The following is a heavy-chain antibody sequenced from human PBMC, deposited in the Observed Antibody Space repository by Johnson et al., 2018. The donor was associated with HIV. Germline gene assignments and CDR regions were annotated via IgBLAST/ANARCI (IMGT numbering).Heavy chain of an antibody. CDR2: ISYDGSNK. CDR1: GFTFSSYA. J-gene: IGHJ3*02. D-gene: IGHD3-10*01. Sequence: QVQLVESGGGVVQPGRSLRLSCAASGFTFSSYAMHWVRQAPGKGLEWVALISYDGSNKYYADSVKGRFPISRDNSKNTLYLQMNSLRAEDTALYYCAKSTQASIVRESGPYGAFDIWGQGTMVTVSS. V-gene: IGHV3-30*18. CDR3: AKSTQASIVRESGPYGAFDI.